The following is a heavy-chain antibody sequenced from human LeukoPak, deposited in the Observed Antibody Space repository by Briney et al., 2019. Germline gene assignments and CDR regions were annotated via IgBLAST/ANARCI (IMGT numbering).Heavy chain of an antibody. CDR1: GGSFSGYY. V-gene: IGHV4-34*01. D-gene: IGHD2-15*01. Sequence: SETLSLTCAVYGGSFSGYYWSWIRQPPGKGLEWIGEINHSGSTNYNPSLKSRVTISVDTSKNQFSLKLSSVTAADTAVYYCARGPDYCSGGSCYSSFDYWGQRTLVTVSS. J-gene: IGHJ4*02. CDR2: INHSGST. CDR3: ARGPDYCSGGSCYSSFDY.